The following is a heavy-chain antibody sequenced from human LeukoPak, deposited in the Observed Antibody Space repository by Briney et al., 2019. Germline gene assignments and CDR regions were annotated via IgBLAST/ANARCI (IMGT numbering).Heavy chain of an antibody. CDR1: VYTLTELS. J-gene: IGHJ3*02. CDR2: FDPEDGET. V-gene: IGHV1-24*01. CDR3: ATGNYYGSGREAFDI. D-gene: IGHD3-10*01. Sequence: ASVNVSLKFSVYTLTELSKHWVRQAPGKGLEWMGVFDPEDGETNYAQKFHGRVTMTEDTSTETAYMELSSLRSEDTAVYYCATGNYYGSGREAFDIWGQGTMVTVSS.